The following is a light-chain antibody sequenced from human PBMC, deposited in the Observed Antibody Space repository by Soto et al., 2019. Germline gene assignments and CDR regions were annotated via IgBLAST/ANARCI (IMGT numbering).Light chain of an antibody. CDR2: GAS. J-gene: IGKJ1*01. CDR3: QQYGSSPQT. V-gene: IGKV3-20*01. Sequence: EIVLTQSPGTLSLSPGERATLSCRASQSVSSSYLAWYQQKPGQAPRLLIYGASSRATGIPDRFSCSGSGTDFTLTISSLEPEDFAVYYWQQYGSSPQTFGQGTKVEIK. CDR1: QSVSSSY.